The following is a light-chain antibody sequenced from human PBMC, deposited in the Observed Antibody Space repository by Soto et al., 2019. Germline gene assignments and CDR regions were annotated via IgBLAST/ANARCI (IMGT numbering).Light chain of an antibody. CDR3: GSYTSSSTLV. CDR2: EVS. J-gene: IGLJ1*01. Sequence: QSALTQPASVSGSPGQSITISCTGTSSDVGGYNYVSWYQQHPGKAPKLMIYEVSNRPSGVSNRFSGSKSGNTASLTISGLQAEDEADYYRGSYTSSSTLVFGTGTKVTVL. V-gene: IGLV2-14*01. CDR1: SSDVGGYNY.